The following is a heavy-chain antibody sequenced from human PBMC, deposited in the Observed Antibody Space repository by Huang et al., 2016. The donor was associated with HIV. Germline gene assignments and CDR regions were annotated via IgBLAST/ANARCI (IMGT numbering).Heavy chain of an antibody. Sequence: QIQLVQSGPEVKKPGASVKVSCKASGYTFSIYGISWVRQAPGQGPEWMGWVSAYSGYTNYSQKFQGRVTMTKNQVSLTSDDTAVYYCARVPSDHFSDYWGQGTLVTVSS. CDR3: ARVPSDHFSDY. J-gene: IGHJ4*02. V-gene: IGHV1-18*01. CDR1: GYTFSIYG. CDR2: VSAYSGYT.